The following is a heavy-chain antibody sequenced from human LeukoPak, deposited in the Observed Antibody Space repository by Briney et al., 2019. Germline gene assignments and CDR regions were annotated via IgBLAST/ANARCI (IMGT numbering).Heavy chain of an antibody. Sequence: ASVKVSCKASGGTFSSYAISWGRQAPGQGLWWMGGVIPFFGTANYAQKFQGRVTITADESTSTAYMELSSLRSEDTAVYYCARVKPAYCGGDCYWYNWFDPWGQGTLVTVSS. D-gene: IGHD2-21*02. CDR2: VIPFFGTA. CDR1: GGTFSSYA. J-gene: IGHJ5*02. V-gene: IGHV1-69*13. CDR3: ARVKPAYCGGDCYWYNWFDP.